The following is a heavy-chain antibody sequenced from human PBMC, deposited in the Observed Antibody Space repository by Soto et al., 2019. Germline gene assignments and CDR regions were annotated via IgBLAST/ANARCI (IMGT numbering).Heavy chain of an antibody. CDR1: GYRFASYA. CDR2: ISAYNGNT. J-gene: IGHJ5*02. V-gene: IGHV1-18*01. Sequence: QVHLVQSGGEVKKTGASVTVSCKASGYRFASYAIGWVRQAPGQGLEWVGWISAYNGNTRYAQKLQGRATMTTDTSTSTAYMELRSLKSDDTAVYYCARERVTLVRGPQNWFDPWGQGTLVTVSS. CDR3: ARERVTLVRGPQNWFDP. D-gene: IGHD3-10*01.